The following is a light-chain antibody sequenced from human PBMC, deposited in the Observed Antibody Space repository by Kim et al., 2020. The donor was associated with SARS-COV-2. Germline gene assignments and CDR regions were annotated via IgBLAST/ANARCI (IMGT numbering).Light chain of an antibody. V-gene: IGLV3-1*01. CDR2: QDN. J-gene: IGLJ3*02. CDR1: KLGDKY. Sequence: VSPGQTASITCSGDKLGDKYACWYQQKPGQSPVVVIYQDNKRPSGIPERFSGSNSGNTATLTISGTQAVDEADYYCQAWDSLTWVFGGGTQLTVL. CDR3: QAWDSLTWV.